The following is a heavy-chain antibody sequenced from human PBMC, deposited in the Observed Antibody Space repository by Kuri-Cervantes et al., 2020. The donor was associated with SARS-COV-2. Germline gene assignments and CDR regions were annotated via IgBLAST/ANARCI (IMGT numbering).Heavy chain of an antibody. CDR1: GFTFSSYD. CDR3: ARVDPRTDAYNHYYYGMDV. J-gene: IGHJ6*02. V-gene: IGHV3-48*01. Sequence: GGSLRLSCAASGFTFSSYDMNWVRQAPGKGLEWVPYIRSSSSIIYYADSVKGRFTVSRDNVKNSLYLQMNSLRAEDTAVYFCARVDPRTDAYNHYYYGMDVWGQGTTVTVSS. CDR2: IRSSSSII. D-gene: IGHD5-24*01.